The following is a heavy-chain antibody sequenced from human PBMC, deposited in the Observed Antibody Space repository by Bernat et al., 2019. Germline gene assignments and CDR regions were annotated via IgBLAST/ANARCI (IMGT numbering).Heavy chain of an antibody. CDR3: ARDMLRYCGGDCYLGF. J-gene: IGHJ4*02. CDR1: GFTFSSYT. CDR2: ISGSGGSP. Sequence: EVQLVESGGGLVQPGGSLRLSCAASGFTFSSYTMSWVRQAPGKGLEYVSGISGSGGSPSYADSVKGRFTISRDNSKNTLYLQMGSLRAEDMAVYYCARDMLRYCGGDCYLGFWGQGTLVTVSS. D-gene: IGHD2-21*02. V-gene: IGHV3-23*04.